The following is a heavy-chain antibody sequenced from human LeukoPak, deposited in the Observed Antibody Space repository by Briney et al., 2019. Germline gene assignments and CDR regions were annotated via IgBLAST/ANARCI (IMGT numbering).Heavy chain of an antibody. V-gene: IGHV4-39*07. CDR3: ARAPGIAVAGTDY. D-gene: IGHD6-19*01. CDR1: GGSISGSSYY. J-gene: IGHJ4*02. CDR2: IYYSGST. Sequence: SETLSLTCTVSGGSISGSSYYWGWIRQPPGKGLEWIGSIYYSGSTYYNPSLKSRVTISVDTSKNQFSLKLSSVTAADTAVYYCARAPGIAVAGTDYWGQGTLVTVSS.